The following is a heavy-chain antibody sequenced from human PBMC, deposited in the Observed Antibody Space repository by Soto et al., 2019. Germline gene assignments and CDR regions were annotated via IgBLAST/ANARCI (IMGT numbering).Heavy chain of an antibody. Sequence: EVQLVESGGGVIQPGGSLRLSCAASGFTVSRNYMNWVRQGPGKGLEWVSVIYSGGTTHYADSVKGRFTVSRDSSKKTLYLQMNSLSAEATAVYYCAPNYYYDSSGYVFAMWGKGTMVTVSS. V-gene: IGHV3-53*01. J-gene: IGHJ3*02. CDR2: IYSGGTT. D-gene: IGHD3-22*01. CDR1: GFTVSRNY. CDR3: APNYYYDSSGYVFAM.